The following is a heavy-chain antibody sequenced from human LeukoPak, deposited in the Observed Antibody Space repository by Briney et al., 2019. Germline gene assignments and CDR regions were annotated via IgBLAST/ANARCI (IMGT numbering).Heavy chain of an antibody. J-gene: IGHJ2*01. V-gene: IGHV1-69*13. CDR3: ARTQVGATSNFDL. CDR2: IIPIFGTA. D-gene: IGHD1-26*01. Sequence: SVKVSCKASGGTFSSYAISWVRRAPGQGLEWMGGIIPIFGTANYAQKFQGRVTITADESTSTAYMELSSLRSEDTAVYYCARTQVGATSNFDLWGRGTLVTVSS. CDR1: GGTFSSYA.